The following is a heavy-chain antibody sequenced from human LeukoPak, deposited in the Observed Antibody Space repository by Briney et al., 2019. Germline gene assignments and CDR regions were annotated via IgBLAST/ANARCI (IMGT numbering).Heavy chain of an antibody. Sequence: GSLRLSCSASGFTFSSCAMNWVRQAPGKGLEWVSSISGSGAYTYYADSVKGRFTISRDNSKNTLFLQMNSLRADDTAVYYCAKDHIGYYLPVDSWGQGTLVTVSP. D-gene: IGHD3-22*01. CDR2: ISGSGAYT. CDR3: AKDHIGYYLPVDS. J-gene: IGHJ4*02. CDR1: GFTFSSCA. V-gene: IGHV3-23*01.